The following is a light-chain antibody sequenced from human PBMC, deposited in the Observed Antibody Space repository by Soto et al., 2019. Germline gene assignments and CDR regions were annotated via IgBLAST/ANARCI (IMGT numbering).Light chain of an antibody. Sequence: EILLTQSPATLSLSPGEKATLSCRASHSINNYLAWYQQKPGQAPRLLIYDASNRATGIPARFSGSGSGTDFTLTISSLEPEDFALYYCQQRSNWLFGQGTRLEIK. V-gene: IGKV3-11*01. CDR3: QQRSNWL. J-gene: IGKJ5*01. CDR2: DAS. CDR1: HSINNY.